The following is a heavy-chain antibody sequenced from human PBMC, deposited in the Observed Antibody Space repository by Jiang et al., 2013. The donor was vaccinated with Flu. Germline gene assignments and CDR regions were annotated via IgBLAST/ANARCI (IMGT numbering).Heavy chain of an antibody. CDR2: IWYDGSNK. V-gene: IGHV3-33*01. J-gene: IGHJ6*02. CDR1: GFTFSSYG. CDR3: ARVMWSKGWYYGMDV. Sequence: QLVESGGGVVQPGRSLRLSCAASGFTFSSYGMHWVRQAPGKGLEWVAVIWYDGSNKYYADSVKGRFTISRDNSKNTLYLQMNSLRAEGAAVYYCARVMWSKGWYYGMDVWGQGTTVTVSS. D-gene: IGHD2-21*01.